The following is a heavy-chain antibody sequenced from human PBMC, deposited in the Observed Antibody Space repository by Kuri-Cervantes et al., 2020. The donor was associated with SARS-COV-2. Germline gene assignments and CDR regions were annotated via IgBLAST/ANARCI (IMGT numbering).Heavy chain of an antibody. D-gene: IGHD3-10*01. J-gene: IGHJ4*02. CDR3: AKSPGGFGESIDY. CDR1: GFTFSGHW. CDR2: INPDGSYT. Sequence: GESLKISCAASGFTFSGHWIHWVRQALGKGLVWVSRINPDGSYTNNADSVEGRFTLSRDNAKNSLYLQMNSLRAEDTALYYCAKSPGGFGESIDYWGQGTLVTVSS. V-gene: IGHV3-74*01.